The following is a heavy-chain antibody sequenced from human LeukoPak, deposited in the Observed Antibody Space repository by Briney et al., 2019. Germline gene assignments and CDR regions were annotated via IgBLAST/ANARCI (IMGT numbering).Heavy chain of an antibody. Sequence: SETLSLTCTVSGGSISSSSYYWGWIRQPPGKGLEWIGSIYYSGSTYYNPSLKSRVTISVDTSKNQFSLKLSSVTVADTAVYYCASSLAVAGTSQIDYWGQGTLVTVSS. J-gene: IGHJ4*02. CDR2: IYYSGST. V-gene: IGHV4-39*01. CDR1: GGSISSSSYY. CDR3: ASSLAVAGTSQIDY. D-gene: IGHD6-19*01.